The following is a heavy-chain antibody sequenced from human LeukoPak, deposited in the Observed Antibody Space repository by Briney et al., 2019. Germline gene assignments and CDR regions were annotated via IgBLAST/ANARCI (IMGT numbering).Heavy chain of an antibody. J-gene: IGHJ4*02. V-gene: IGHV4-39*01. CDR1: GGSISSSSHY. CDR2: IYYSGST. D-gene: IGHD3-22*01. Sequence: TSSETLSPTCTVSGGSISSSSHYWGWIRQPPGKGLEWIGSIYYSGSTYYNPSLKSRVTISVDTSKNQFSLKLSSVTAADTAVYYCASRQDYDSSGYYLLFDYWGQGTLVAVSS. CDR3: ASRQDYDSSGYYLLFDY.